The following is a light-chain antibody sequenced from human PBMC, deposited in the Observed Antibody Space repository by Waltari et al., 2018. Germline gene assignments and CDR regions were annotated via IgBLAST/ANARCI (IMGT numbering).Light chain of an antibody. CDR3: CSYAGSRTWV. CDR1: SSDVGSFNR. V-gene: IGLV2-18*02. Sequence: QSALTQPRSVSGSPGQSVTISCTGTSSDVGSFNRFSWYQQPPGTAPKLMIYDVSYRPSGVPDRFSGSKSGNTASLTISGLQAEDEADYYCCSYAGSRTWVFGGGTKVTVL. CDR2: DVS. J-gene: IGLJ3*02.